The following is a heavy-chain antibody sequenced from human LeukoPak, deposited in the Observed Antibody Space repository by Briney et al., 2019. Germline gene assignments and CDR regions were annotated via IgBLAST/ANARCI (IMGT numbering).Heavy chain of an antibody. D-gene: IGHD6-13*01. J-gene: IGHJ4*02. Sequence: PGGSLRLSCAASGFTFSSYAMHWVRQAPGKGLEWVAVISYDGSNKYYADSVKGRFTISRDNSKNTLYLQMNSLRAEDTAVYYCARSLGAIAAAGTLDYWGQGTLVTVSS. CDR3: ARSLGAIAAAGTLDY. CDR1: GFTFSSYA. V-gene: IGHV3-30*04. CDR2: ISYDGSNK.